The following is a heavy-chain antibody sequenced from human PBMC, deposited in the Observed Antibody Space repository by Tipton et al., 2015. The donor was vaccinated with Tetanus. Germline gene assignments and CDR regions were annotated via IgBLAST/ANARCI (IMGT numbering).Heavy chain of an antibody. CDR2: ISSSGSTI. Sequence: SLRLSCAVSGFTFSSYEMNWVRQAPGKGLEWVSYISSSGSTIYYADSVKGRFTISRDNAKNSLYLQMNSLRAEDTAVYYCASIYDYVWEHGTFDYWGQGTLVTVSS. CDR1: GFTFSSYE. V-gene: IGHV3-48*03. J-gene: IGHJ4*02. CDR3: ASIYDYVWEHGTFDY. D-gene: IGHD3-16*01.